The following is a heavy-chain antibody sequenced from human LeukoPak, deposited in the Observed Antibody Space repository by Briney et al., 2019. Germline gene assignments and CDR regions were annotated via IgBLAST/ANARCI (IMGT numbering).Heavy chain of an antibody. CDR2: ISERGGST. Sequence: PGGSLRLSCVVSGISLSNYGMTWVRQAPGKGLEWVSYISERGGSTAYADSVKGQFTISRDTSLNTLYLQMNNLRAEDTAVYFCAKRGVVIRGILVIGYHQEAYHYDFWGQGVLVTVSS. J-gene: IGHJ4*02. CDR1: GISLSNYG. V-gene: IGHV3-23*01. CDR3: AKRGVVIRGILVIGYHQEAYHYDF. D-gene: IGHD3-10*01.